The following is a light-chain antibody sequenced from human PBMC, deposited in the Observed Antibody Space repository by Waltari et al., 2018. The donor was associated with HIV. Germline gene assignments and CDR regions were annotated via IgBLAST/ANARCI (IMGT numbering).Light chain of an antibody. J-gene: IGLJ3*02. Sequence: QSAVTQPPSTSATPGQRVTISCSGTYSNIGSKAVNWYQQFPVAATPLLIYNDNQRPSGVSDRCSGSKSGTSASLAISGLHSEDEADYYCAVWDVNLNGWMFGGGTKLTVL. CDR3: AVWDVNLNGWM. CDR1: YSNIGSKA. CDR2: NDN. V-gene: IGLV1-44*01.